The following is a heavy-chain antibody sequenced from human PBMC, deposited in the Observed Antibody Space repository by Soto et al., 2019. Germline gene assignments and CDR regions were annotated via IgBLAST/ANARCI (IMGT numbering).Heavy chain of an antibody. J-gene: IGHJ6*01. D-gene: IGHD3-16*01. CDR3: ARGNPFNYAGFDL. CDR2: MNAKSGDT. V-gene: IGHV1-8*01. Sequence: ASVKVSCKASGYTFSDFDINWLRQAAGQGPEWMGWMNAKSGDTFSAQRLQGKFNMTWDTSLSTAYMEVGSLTSDDAAIYYCARGNPFNYAGFDLWGQGATVTVS. CDR1: GYTFSDFD.